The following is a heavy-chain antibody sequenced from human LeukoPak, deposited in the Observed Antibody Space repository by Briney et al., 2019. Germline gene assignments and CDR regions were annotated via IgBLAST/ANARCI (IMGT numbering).Heavy chain of an antibody. CDR1: GFTFSNYA. Sequence: GGSLRLSCAASGFTFSNYAMSWVRQAPGKGLEWVSAISGSGDSTYYADSVKGRFTISRDNSVNTLYVQMNSLRAEDTAVYYCAKARQDSGWYGPFDYWGGGRLVSVCS. CDR2: ISGSGDST. V-gene: IGHV3-23*01. J-gene: IGHJ4*02. D-gene: IGHD6-19*01. CDR3: AKARQDSGWYGPFDY.